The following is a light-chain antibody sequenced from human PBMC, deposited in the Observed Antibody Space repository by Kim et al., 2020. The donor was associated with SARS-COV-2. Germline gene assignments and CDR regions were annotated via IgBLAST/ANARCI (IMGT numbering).Light chain of an antibody. Sequence: DIQMTQSPSSLSASVGDRVTITCRASQDIGDFLAWYQHKPGKVPKLLIYVASTLQSGVPSRFIGSGSGTYFTLTISSLQPEDVATYYCQRYNSVPLTFGGGTKVDIK. J-gene: IGKJ4*01. V-gene: IGKV1-27*01. CDR1: QDIGDF. CDR2: VAS. CDR3: QRYNSVPLT.